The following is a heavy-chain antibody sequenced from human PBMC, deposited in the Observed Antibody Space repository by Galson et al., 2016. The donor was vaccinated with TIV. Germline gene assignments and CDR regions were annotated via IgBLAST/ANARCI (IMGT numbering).Heavy chain of an antibody. V-gene: IGHV2-70*11. CDR1: GFSLSTNEMC. D-gene: IGHD2-21*02. Sequence: PALVKPTQTFTLTCTFSGFSLSTNEMCVGWIRRPPGKALEWLARIDWDDDIYYNTSLKTRLTISKDTSKNQVVFKMTNVDPTDTGTYYCARMVYGDYPPRFYYDSWGQGALVTVSS. CDR2: IDWDDDI. CDR3: ARMVYGDYPPRFYYDS. J-gene: IGHJ4*02.